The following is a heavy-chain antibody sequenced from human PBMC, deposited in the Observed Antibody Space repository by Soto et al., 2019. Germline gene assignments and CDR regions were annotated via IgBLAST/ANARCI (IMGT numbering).Heavy chain of an antibody. V-gene: IGHV3-23*01. D-gene: IGHD3-3*01. CDR3: AKDPNYDFWSGYSGSGWFDP. J-gene: IGHJ5*02. Sequence: PGGSLRLSCAASGFTFSSYAMSWVRQAPGKGLEWVSAISGSGGSTYYADSVKGRFTISRDNSKNTLYLQMNSLRAEDTAVYYCAKDPNYDFWSGYSGSGWFDPWGQGTLVTVS. CDR2: ISGSGGST. CDR1: GFTFSSYA.